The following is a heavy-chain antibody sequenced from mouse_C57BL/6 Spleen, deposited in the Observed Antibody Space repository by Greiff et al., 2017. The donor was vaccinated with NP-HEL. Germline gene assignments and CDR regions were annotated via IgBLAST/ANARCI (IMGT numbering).Heavy chain of an antibody. J-gene: IGHJ2*01. CDR1: GYTFTSYW. CDR2: IHPNSGST. CDR3: AREGTTVDFDY. Sequence: VQLHQPGAELVKPGASVKLSCKASGYTFTSYWMHWVKQRPGQGLEWIGMIHPNSGSTNYNEKFKSKATLTVDKSSSTAYMQLSSLTSEDSAVYYCAREGTTVDFDYWGQGTTLTVSS. V-gene: IGHV1-64*01. D-gene: IGHD1-1*01.